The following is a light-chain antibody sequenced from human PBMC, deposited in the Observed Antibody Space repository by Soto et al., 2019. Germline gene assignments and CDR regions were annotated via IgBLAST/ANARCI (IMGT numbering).Light chain of an antibody. CDR2: GAS. CDR1: QSVINNY. Sequence: EIVLTQSLGTLSLSPGERATLSCLARQSVINNYLAWYQKKPGQAPRLLIDGASRRATGTPDRFSGTGSGTDFTLTISRLEPEDFAVYYCQQRSNWPTFGQGTRLEIK. V-gene: IGKV3D-20*02. CDR3: QQRSNWPT. J-gene: IGKJ5*01.